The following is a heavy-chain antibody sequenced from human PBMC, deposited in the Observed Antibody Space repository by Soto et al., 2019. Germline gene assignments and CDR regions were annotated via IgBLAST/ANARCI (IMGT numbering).Heavy chain of an antibody. V-gene: IGHV3-30-3*01. D-gene: IGHD3-3*01. CDR3: ARFRQGSGNYTHFYYGLDV. Sequence: QVQLVESGGGVVQPGRYLRLSCAASGFTFISYAMHWVRQAPGKGLEWVAVISFDGSTEYYADSVKGRFTISRDNSKNTSYLQMNSLRSQDTAVYYCARFRQGSGNYTHFYYGLDVWGQGTTVTVSS. J-gene: IGHJ6*02. CDR2: ISFDGSTE. CDR1: GFTFISYA.